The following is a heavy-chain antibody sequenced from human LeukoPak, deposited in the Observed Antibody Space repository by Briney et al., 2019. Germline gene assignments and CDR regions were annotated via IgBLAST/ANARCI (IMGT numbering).Heavy chain of an antibody. V-gene: IGHV3-23*01. CDR2: ISGSGGST. J-gene: IGHJ4*02. Sequence: GGSLRLSCAASGFTFSSYAMSWVRQAPGKGLEWVSAISGSGGSTYYADSVKGRFTISRDNSKNTLYLQMNSLRAEDAAVYYCAKPLILSSWELRSYFDYWGQGTLVTVSS. CDR3: AKPLILSSWELRSYFDY. CDR1: GFTFSSYA. D-gene: IGHD1-26*01.